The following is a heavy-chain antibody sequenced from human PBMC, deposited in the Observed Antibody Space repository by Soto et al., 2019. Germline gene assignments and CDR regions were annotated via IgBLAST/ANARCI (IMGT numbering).Heavy chain of an antibody. CDR1: GVTFSSYA. D-gene: IGHD3-3*01. J-gene: IGHJ6*02. Sequence: WASVKVSCKASGVTFSSYAISWVRQAPGQGLEWMGGIIPIFGTANYAQKFQGRVTITADESTSTAYMELSSLRSEDTAVYYCASPLTIFGVVDYGMDVWGQGTTVTVSS. CDR3: ASPLTIFGVVDYGMDV. CDR2: IIPIFGTA. V-gene: IGHV1-69*13.